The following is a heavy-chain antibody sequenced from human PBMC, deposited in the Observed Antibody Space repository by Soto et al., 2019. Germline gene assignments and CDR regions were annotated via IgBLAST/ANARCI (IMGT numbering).Heavy chain of an antibody. J-gene: IGHJ4*02. D-gene: IGHD6-13*01. CDR2: ISYDGSNK. Sequence: QVQLVESGGGVVQPGRSLRLSCAASGFTFSSYAMHWVRQAPGKGLEWVAVISYDGSNKYYADSVKGRFTISRDNSKNTLYLLMNSLRAEDTAVYYCASGTWEQLVLYWGQGTLVTVSS. V-gene: IGHV3-30-3*01. CDR1: GFTFSSYA. CDR3: ASGTWEQLVLY.